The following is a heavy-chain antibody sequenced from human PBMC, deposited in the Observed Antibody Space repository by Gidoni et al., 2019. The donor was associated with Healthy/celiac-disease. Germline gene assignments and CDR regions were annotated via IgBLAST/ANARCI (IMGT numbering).Heavy chain of an antibody. Sequence: QVQLVQSGAEVKKPGASVKVSCKASGYTFNSYDINWVLQATGQGLEWMGWMYPNRGNTGYAQKFQGRVTMTRNTSISTAYMELSSLRSEDTAVYYCARGPPPTRIVGANYYYGMDVWGQGTTVTVSS. CDR3: ARGPPPTRIVGANYYYGMDV. D-gene: IGHD1-26*01. CDR2: MYPNRGNT. CDR1: GYTFNSYD. V-gene: IGHV1-8*01. J-gene: IGHJ6*02.